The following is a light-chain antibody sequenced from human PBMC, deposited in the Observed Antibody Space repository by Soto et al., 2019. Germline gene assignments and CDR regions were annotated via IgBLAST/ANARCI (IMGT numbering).Light chain of an antibody. J-gene: IGLJ1*01. CDR1: SSDVGDYNY. CDR2: DVS. V-gene: IGLV2-14*01. Sequence: QSALTQPASVSGSPGQSITISCTGTSSDVGDYNYVSWYQQHPGKAPKLMIYDVSNRPSGVSNRFSGSKSGNTASLTISGLQAEDEADYYCSSYTSSSTLYGFGTGTKVTVL. CDR3: SSYTSSSTLYG.